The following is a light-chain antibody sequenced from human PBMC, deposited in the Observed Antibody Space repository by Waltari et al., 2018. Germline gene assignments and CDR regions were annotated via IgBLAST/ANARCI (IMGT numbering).Light chain of an antibody. CDR2: ENT. CDR1: NLGNRY. Sequence: SYELTQPPSVSVSPGHTASITCSGDNLGNRYTSWYRQKPGPYPTVVIFENTKRPSGIHERFSGSNSGNTATLTISGTQPLDEADYYCQAWDANTASFGPGTKVTVL. J-gene: IGLJ1*01. CDR3: QAWDANTAS. V-gene: IGLV3-1*01.